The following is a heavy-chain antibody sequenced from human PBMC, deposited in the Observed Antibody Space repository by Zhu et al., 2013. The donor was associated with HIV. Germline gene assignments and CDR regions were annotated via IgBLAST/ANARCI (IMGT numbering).Heavy chain of an antibody. D-gene: IGHD2-2*01. CDR3: TRGGSTSRSDYYYGMDV. V-gene: IGHV1-2*02. J-gene: IGHJ6*02. Sequence: QVQLVQSGADVKKPGASVKVSCQASGYTFSDFYIHWVRQAPGQGLEWMGWINPNSGGTNYAQKFQGRVTMTRDTSISTAYMELTRLRSDDTAVYFCTRGGSTSRSDYYYGMDVWGQGTTVTVSS. CDR2: INPNSGGT. CDR1: GYTFSDFY.